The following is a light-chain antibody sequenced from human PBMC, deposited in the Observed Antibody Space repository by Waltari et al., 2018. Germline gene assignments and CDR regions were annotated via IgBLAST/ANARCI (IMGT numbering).Light chain of an antibody. CDR2: DVS. V-gene: IGLV2-14*03. Sequence: SALTQPASMSGYPGQSITISCTGTNRDIGLYDYVSWYQQHPGKAPKLIISDVSTRPSGVPARFSGSVSGYTASLTISGLQAEDEADYYCSSYTATDTYVFGSGTTVIVL. J-gene: IGLJ1*01. CDR1: NRDIGLYDY. CDR3: SSYTATDTYV.